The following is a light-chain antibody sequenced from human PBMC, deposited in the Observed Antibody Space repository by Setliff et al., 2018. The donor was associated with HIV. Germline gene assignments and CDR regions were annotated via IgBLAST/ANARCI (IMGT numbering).Light chain of an antibody. J-gene: IGLJ2*01. V-gene: IGLV2-14*01. CDR3: CSYTDYSTVV. CDR2: EVT. CDR1: SSDVGAYNY. Sequence: QSVLTQPASVSGSPGQSITVSCTGTSSDVGAYNYVSWYQQHPGKAPKLIIYEVTNRPSGVSNRFSGSKSGNTASLTISGLQAEDEAAYYCCSYTDYSTVVFGGGTKSPS.